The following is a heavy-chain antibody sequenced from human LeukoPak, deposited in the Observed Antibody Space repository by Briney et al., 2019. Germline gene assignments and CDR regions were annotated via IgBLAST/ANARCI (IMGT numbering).Heavy chain of an antibody. CDR1: GFTFSSYE. CDR2: ISSSGSTI. CDR3: AREYNWKQEGAFDI. D-gene: IGHD1-20*01. J-gene: IGHJ3*02. Sequence: GGSLRLSCAASGFTFSSYEMNWVRQAPGKGLEWVSYISSSGSTIYYADSVKGRFTISRDNAKNSLYLQMNSPRAEDTAVYYCAREYNWKQEGAFDIWGQGTMVTVSS. V-gene: IGHV3-48*03.